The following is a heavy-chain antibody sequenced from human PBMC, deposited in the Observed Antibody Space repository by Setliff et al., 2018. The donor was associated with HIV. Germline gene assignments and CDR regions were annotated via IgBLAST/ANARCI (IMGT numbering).Heavy chain of an antibody. CDR1: GGSFSGYY. V-gene: IGHV4-34*01. D-gene: IGHD3-3*01. J-gene: IGHJ5*02. CDR2: INDSGST. CDR3: GRGSRITIFGVVKGTNWFDP. Sequence: SETLSLTCAVYGGSFSGYYWSWIRRPPGKGLEWIGEINDSGSTNYNPSLKSRVTMSVDTSKNQFSLKLNSVTAADTAVYYCGRGSRITIFGVVKGTNWFDPWGQGTLVTVSS.